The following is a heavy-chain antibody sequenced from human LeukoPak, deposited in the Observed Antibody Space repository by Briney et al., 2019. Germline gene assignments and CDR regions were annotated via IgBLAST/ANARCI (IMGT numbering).Heavy chain of an antibody. CDR1: GGSISSSSYY. J-gene: IGHJ6*03. CDR2: IYYSGST. CDR3: ARRRNMDV. Sequence: PSETLSLTCTVSGGSISSSSYYWGWIRQPPGKGLEWIGSIYYSGSTYYNPSLKSRVTISVDTSKNQFSLKLSSVTAADTAVYYCARRRNMDVWGKGTTVTVSS. V-gene: IGHV4-39*01.